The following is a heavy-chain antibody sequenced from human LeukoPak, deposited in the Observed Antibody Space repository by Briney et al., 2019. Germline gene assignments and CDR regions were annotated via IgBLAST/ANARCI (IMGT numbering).Heavy chain of an antibody. J-gene: IGHJ6*02. Sequence: SVKVSCKASGFTFTSSAMQWVRQARGQRLEWIGWIVVGSGNTNYAQKFQERVTITRDMSTSTAYMELSSLRSEDTAVYYCAADHLYGSGSYTKGYYYYGMDVWGQETTVTVSS. CDR2: IVVGSGNT. D-gene: IGHD3-10*01. V-gene: IGHV1-58*02. CDR1: GFTFTSSA. CDR3: AADHLYGSGSYTKGYYYYGMDV.